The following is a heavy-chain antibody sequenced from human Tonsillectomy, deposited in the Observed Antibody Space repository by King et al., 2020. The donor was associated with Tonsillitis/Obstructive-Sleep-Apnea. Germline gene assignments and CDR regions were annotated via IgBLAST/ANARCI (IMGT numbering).Heavy chain of an antibody. V-gene: IGHV3-11*06. CDR3: ARYLSGYGDYVDY. Sequence: VQLVESGGGLVKPGGSLRLSCAASGFTFSDYYMSWIRQAPGKGLEWVSYISSSSSYTNYADSVKGRFTISRDNAKNSLYLQMYSLRAEDTAVYYCARYLSGYGDYVDYWGQGTLVTVSS. CDR2: ISSSSSYT. D-gene: IGHD4-17*01. J-gene: IGHJ4*02. CDR1: GFTFSDYY.